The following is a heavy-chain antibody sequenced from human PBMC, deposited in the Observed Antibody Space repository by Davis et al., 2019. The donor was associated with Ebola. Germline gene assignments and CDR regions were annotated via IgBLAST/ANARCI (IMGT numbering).Heavy chain of an antibody. CDR2: TYYRCKWYN. V-gene: IGHV6-1*01. J-gene: IGHJ3*02. Sequence: SETLSLTCAISGDSVSSNSAAWNWIRQSPSRVLEWLGRTYYRCKWYNDYAVSVKSRITINPDTSKNQFSLKLSSATAADTAVYYCARPWYSGTYYDAYDIWGQGTMVAVSS. CDR1: GDSVSSNSAA. CDR3: ARPWYSGTYYDAYDI. D-gene: IGHD1-26*01.